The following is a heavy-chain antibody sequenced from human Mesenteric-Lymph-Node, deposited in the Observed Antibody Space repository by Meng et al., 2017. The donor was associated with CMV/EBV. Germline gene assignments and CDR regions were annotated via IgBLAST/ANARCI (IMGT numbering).Heavy chain of an antibody. CDR3: AKDTATGVGLTNGFDY. CDR2: ISGSGGTT. CDR1: GFTFKAFA. D-gene: IGHD1-26*01. V-gene: IGHV3-23*01. J-gene: IGHJ4*02. Sequence: GGSLRLSCAASGFTFKAFAMSWVRQAPGKGLEWVSAISGSGGTTYYADSVKGRFTISRDNSKNTLYLQMESLRAEDTAVYYCAKDTATGVGLTNGFDYWGQGTLVTVSS.